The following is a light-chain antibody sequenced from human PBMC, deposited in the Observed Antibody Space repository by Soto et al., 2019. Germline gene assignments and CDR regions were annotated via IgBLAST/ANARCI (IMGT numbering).Light chain of an antibody. Sequence: EIVLTQSPGTLSLSPGERDTLSCRASQSVSSSYLAWYQQKPGQAPRLLIYGTSSRATGIPDRFSGSGSGTDFTFTISRLEPEDFAVYYCQQYGSSLITFGQGTRLEIK. V-gene: IGKV3-20*01. CDR2: GTS. CDR1: QSVSSSY. J-gene: IGKJ5*01. CDR3: QQYGSSLIT.